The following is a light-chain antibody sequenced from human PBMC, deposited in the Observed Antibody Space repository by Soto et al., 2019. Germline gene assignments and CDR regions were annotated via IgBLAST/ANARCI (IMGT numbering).Light chain of an antibody. CDR1: QSVSTNF. Sequence: EIVLTQSPGTLSLSPGEGATLSCRASQSVSTNFFAWYQQKPGQAPRLLIYGASTRATGIPDRFSGSGSGTDFTLTISRLEPEDFAVYYCQPYCRTSWTFGQRTRVDIK. V-gene: IGKV3-20*01. CDR2: GAS. J-gene: IGKJ1*01. CDR3: QPYCRTSWT.